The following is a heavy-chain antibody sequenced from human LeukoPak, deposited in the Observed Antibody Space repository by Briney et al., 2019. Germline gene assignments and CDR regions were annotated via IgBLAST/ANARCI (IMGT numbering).Heavy chain of an antibody. CDR3: ARDWSSGWYLFDY. Sequence: GRSLRLSCAASGFTFSSYGMHWVRQAPGKGLEWVAVIWYDGSNKYYADSVKGRFTIPTDNSKNTLYLQMNSLRAEDTAVYYCARDWSSGWYLFDYWGQGNLVTVSS. V-gene: IGHV3-33*01. CDR1: GFTFSSYG. J-gene: IGHJ4*02. CDR2: IWYDGSNK. D-gene: IGHD6-19*01.